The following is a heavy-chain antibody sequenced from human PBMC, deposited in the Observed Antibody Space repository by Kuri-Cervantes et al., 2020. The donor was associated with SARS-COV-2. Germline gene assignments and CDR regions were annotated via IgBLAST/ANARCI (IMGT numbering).Heavy chain of an antibody. V-gene: IGHV1-69*06. J-gene: IGHJ6*03. Sequence: SGVPVSCQACVGTLSSYAISLVRQAPGQGLEWMGGIILIFGTANYAQKFQGRVTITADNSTSTAYMELSSQRSEDTAVYYWAKAGYCSGGSCYWIYYYYMDVWGKGTTVTVSS. CDR1: VGTLSSYA. D-gene: IGHD2-15*01. CDR3: AKAGYCSGGSCYWIYYYYMDV. CDR2: IILIFGTA.